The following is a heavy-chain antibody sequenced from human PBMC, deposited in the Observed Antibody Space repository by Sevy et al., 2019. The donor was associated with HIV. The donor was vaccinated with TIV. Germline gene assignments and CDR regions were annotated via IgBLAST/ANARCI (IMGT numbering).Heavy chain of an antibody. J-gene: IGHJ4*02. CDR2: IYPGDSDT. CDR1: GYNFTSYW. V-gene: IGHV5-51*01. D-gene: IGHD3-10*01. Sequence: ASVKVSCKGSGYNFTSYWIGWVRQMPGKGLEWMGIIYPGDSDTRYSPSFQGQVTISAAKSISTAYLQWSSPKAPDTAMYYCARQGERTTMVRGVIITLYYFDYWGQGTLVTVSS. CDR3: ARQGERTTMVRGVIITLYYFDY.